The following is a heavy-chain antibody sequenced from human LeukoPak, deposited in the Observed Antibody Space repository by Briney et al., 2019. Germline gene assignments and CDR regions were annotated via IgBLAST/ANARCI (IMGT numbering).Heavy chain of an antibody. CDR1: GFTFSSYG. CDR2: IWYDGTNK. Sequence: GGSLRLSCVASGFTFSSYGMHWVRQAPGKGLEWVAVIWYDGTNKYYADSVKGRFTISRDSSRNTLYLQMNSLRAEDTAVYYCARAAYDNSGYLTLWGQGTLVTVSS. J-gene: IGHJ4*02. V-gene: IGHV3-33*01. CDR3: ARAAYDNSGYLTL. D-gene: IGHD3-22*01.